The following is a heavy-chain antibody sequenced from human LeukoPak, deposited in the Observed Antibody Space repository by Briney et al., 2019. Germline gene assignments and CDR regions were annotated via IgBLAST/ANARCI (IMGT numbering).Heavy chain of an antibody. CDR2: INPSGGST. CDR3: ARGYCSGGRCYSSRRADYFYYYMDV. Sequence: GASVKVSCKASGYTFTSYYMHWVRQAPGQGLEWMGIINPSGGSTSYAQKFQGRVTMTRDMSTNTVYMALSSLRSEDTAVYYCARGYCSGGRCYSSRRADYFYYYMDVWGKGTTVTVSS. D-gene: IGHD2-15*01. V-gene: IGHV1-46*01. J-gene: IGHJ6*03. CDR1: GYTFTSYY.